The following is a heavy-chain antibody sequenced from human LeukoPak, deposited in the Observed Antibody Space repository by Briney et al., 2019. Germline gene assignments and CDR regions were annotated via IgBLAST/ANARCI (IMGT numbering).Heavy chain of an antibody. D-gene: IGHD6-6*01. J-gene: IGHJ3*02. V-gene: IGHV3-30*01. Sequence: GGSLRLSCAASGFTFSSYAMHWVRQAPGKGLEWVAVISYDGSNKYYADSVKGRFTISRDNSKNTLYLQMNSLRAEDTAVYYCARAAHLGSSSEESGAFDIWGQGTMVTVSS. CDR1: GFTFSSYA. CDR3: ARAAHLGSSSEESGAFDI. CDR2: ISYDGSNK.